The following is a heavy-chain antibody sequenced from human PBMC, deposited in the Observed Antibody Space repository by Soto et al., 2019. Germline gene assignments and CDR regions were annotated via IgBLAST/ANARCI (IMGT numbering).Heavy chain of an antibody. J-gene: IGHJ6*03. D-gene: IGHD1-1*01. CDR1: GGSISSYY. CDR3: ARQSLFSTTQLRPNYYYMDV. V-gene: IGHV4-59*08. CDR2: IYYSGST. Sequence: SETLSLTCTVSGGSISSYYWSWIRQPPGKGLEWIGYIYYSGSTNYNPSLKSRVTISVDTSKNQFSLKLSSVTAADTAVYYCARQSLFSTTQLRPNYYYMDVWGKGTTVTVSS.